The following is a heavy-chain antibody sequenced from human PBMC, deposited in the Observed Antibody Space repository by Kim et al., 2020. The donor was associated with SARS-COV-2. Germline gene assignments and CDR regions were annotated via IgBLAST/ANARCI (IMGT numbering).Heavy chain of an antibody. CDR2: IWYDGSNK. CDR1: GFTFSSYG. V-gene: IGHV3-33*01. CDR3: AREGIAARGVLPYYYGMDV. Sequence: GGSLRLSCAASGFTFSSYGMHWVRQAPGKGLEWVAVIWYDGSNKYYADSVKGRFTISRDNSKNTLYLQMNSLRAEDTAVYYCAREGIAARGVLPYYYGMDVWGQGTTVTVSS. D-gene: IGHD6-6*01. J-gene: IGHJ6*02.